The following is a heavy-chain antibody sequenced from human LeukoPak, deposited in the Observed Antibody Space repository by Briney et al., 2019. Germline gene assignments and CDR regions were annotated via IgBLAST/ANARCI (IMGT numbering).Heavy chain of an antibody. CDR1: GYSISSGYY. V-gene: IGHV4-38-2*02. Sequence: SETLSLTCTVSGYSISSGYYWGWIRQPPGKGLEWIGSIYHSGNTYYNPSLKSRVTISVDTSKNQFSLKLSSVTAADTAVYYCAREQSHYYYYMDVWGKGTTVTISS. J-gene: IGHJ6*03. CDR2: IYHSGNT. CDR3: AREQSHYYYYMDV.